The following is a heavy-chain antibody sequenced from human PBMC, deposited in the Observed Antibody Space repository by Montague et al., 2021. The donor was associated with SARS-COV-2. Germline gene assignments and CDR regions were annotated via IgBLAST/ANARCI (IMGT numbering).Heavy chain of an antibody. Sequence: SETLSLTCTVSSGSISSYYWSWIRQPPGKGLEWIGYIYYTGSTNYNPSLRSRVTISVDTSKKQFSLKLNSVTAADTAVYYCASRYDSSGYYVFWGQGTLVTVSS. J-gene: IGHJ4*02. CDR3: ASRYDSSGYYVF. CDR2: IYYTGST. CDR1: SGSISSYY. D-gene: IGHD3-22*01. V-gene: IGHV4-59*08.